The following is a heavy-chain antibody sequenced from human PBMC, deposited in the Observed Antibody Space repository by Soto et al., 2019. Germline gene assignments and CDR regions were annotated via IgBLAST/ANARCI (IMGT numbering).Heavy chain of an antibody. CDR3: AKDRGSWADFDY. D-gene: IGHD6-13*01. CDR2: ISGSGAST. V-gene: IGHV3-23*01. J-gene: IGHJ4*02. CDR1: GFTFSNYA. Sequence: PWGSLRLSCAASGFTFSNYAMNWFRQAPGKGLEWVSAISGSGASTYYGDFVKGRFTISRDNSKNTLYLQINSLRAEDTAVYYCAKDRGSWADFDYWGQGTLVTVSS.